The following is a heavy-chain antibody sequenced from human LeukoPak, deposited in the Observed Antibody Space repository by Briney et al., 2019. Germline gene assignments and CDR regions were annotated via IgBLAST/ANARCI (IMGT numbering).Heavy chain of an antibody. CDR1: GFTFDDYA. D-gene: IGHD6-13*01. CDR3: AKDIGYSSSWKGWDY. Sequence: GGSLRLSCAASGFTFDDYAMHWVRQAPGKGLEWVSGISWNSGSIGYADSVKGRFTISRDNAKNSLYLQMNSLRAEDTALYYCAKDIGYSSSWKGWDYWGQGTLVTVSS. J-gene: IGHJ4*02. V-gene: IGHV3-9*01. CDR2: ISWNSGSI.